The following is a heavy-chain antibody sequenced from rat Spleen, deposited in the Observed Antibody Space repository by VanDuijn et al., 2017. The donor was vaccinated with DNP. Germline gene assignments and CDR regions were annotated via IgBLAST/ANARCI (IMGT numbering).Heavy chain of an antibody. CDR1: GFTFSDYY. D-gene: IGHD1-12*03. Sequence: EVRLVESGGGLVQHGRSLKLSCAASGFTFSDYYMAWVRQAPTKGLEWVAYISYHGGSTYNGDSVKGRFTISRDDARSTLYLQMDSLRSEDTATYYCTTWGWLLGLDAWGQGTSVTVSS. CDR3: TTWGWLLGLDA. V-gene: IGHV5-20*01. J-gene: IGHJ4*01. CDR2: ISYHGGST.